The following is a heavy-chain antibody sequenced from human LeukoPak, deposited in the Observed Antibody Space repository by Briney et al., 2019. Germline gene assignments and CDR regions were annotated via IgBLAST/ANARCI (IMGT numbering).Heavy chain of an antibody. CDR3: ARERIYDSSGRAALDFDY. D-gene: IGHD3-22*01. CDR2: IIPIFGTA. V-gene: IGHV1-69*06. J-gene: IGHJ4*02. CDR1: GGTFSSYA. Sequence: ASVKVSCKASGGTFSSYAISWVRQAPGQGLEWMGGIIPIFGTANYAQKFQGRVTITADKSTSTAYMELSSLRSEDTAVYYCARERIYDSSGRAALDFDYWGQGTLVTVSS.